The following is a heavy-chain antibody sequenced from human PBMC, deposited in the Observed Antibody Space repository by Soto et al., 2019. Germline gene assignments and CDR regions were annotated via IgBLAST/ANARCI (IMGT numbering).Heavy chain of an antibody. D-gene: IGHD3-10*01. CDR3: ARTYGSGSYPPRYYYYYMDV. V-gene: IGHV3-48*01. J-gene: IGHJ6*03. CDR2: ISSSSSTI. Sequence: GGSLRLSCAASGFTFSSYSMNWVRQAPGKGLEWVSYISSSSSTIYYADSVKGRFTISRDNAKNSLYLQMNSLRAEDTAVYYCARTYGSGSYPPRYYYYYMDVWGKGTTVTVSS. CDR1: GFTFSSYS.